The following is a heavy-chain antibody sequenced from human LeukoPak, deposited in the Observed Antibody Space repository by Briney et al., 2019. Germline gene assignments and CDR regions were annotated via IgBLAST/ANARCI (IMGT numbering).Heavy chain of an antibody. D-gene: IGHD1-26*01. CDR2: ISGYSGNT. CDR3: ARAHPLQYSGSYYYFDY. Sequence: ASVKVSCKPSGYAFTSYGISWVRQAPGQGLDWMGWISGYSGNTYYAQKLQGRVTMTTDTSTSTAYMVLRSLRSDDTAVYYCARAHPLQYSGSYYYFDYWGQGTLVTVSS. V-gene: IGHV1-18*01. CDR1: GYAFTSYG. J-gene: IGHJ4*02.